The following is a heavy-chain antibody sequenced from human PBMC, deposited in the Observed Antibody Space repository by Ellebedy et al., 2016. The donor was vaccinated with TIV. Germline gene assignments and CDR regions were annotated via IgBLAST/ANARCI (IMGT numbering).Heavy chain of an antibody. CDR3: ARIPPLGAPTALAFDI. Sequence: SETLSLTXAVYGGSFSGYYWSWIRQHPGKGLEWIGEINHSGSTNYNPSLKSRVTISVDTSKNQFSLKLRSVTAADTAVYYCARIPPLGAPTALAFDIWGQGTMVTVSS. CDR1: GGSFSGYY. J-gene: IGHJ3*02. D-gene: IGHD2-2*01. CDR2: INHSGST. V-gene: IGHV4-34*01.